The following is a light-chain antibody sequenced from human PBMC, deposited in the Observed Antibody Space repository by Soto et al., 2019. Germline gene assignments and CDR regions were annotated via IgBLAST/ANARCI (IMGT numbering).Light chain of an antibody. CDR1: QSVGSSY. CDR3: QQYGDSPWT. CDR2: GVS. V-gene: IGKV3-20*01. J-gene: IGKJ1*01. Sequence: EIVLTQSPGTLSVSPGERATLSCRASQSVGSSYVAWYQQKPGQAPRLLIYGVSSRATGIPDRVSGLGSGPYFTLTITRLEPEDFAVYSCQQYGDSPWTFGQGTKVDIK.